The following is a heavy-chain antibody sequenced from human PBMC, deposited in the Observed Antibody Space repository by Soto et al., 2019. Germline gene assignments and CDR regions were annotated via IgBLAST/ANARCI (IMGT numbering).Heavy chain of an antibody. Sequence: ASVKVSCKASGYTFTGYYMHWVRQAPGQGLEGMGWINPNSGGTNYAQKFQGRVTMTRDTSISTAYIELSRLRSGVTVVYYCARGDVWRGYYYYYYYGMDIWGQGTTVTVSS. CDR1: GYTFTGYY. CDR3: ARGDVWRGYYYYYYYGMDI. J-gene: IGHJ6*02. V-gene: IGHV1-2*02. D-gene: IGHD3-3*01. CDR2: INPNSGGT.